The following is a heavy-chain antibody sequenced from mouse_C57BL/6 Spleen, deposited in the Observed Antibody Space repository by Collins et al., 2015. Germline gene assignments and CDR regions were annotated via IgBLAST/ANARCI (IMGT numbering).Heavy chain of an antibody. Sequence: QVQLQQPGAELVMPGASVKLSCKASGYTFTSYWMHWVKQRPGQGLEWIGEIDPSDSYTNYNQKFKGKSTLTVDKSFSTAYMQLSSLTSEDSAVYYCARSRLYYGSSYCDYWGQGTTLTVSS. D-gene: IGHD1-1*01. CDR2: IDPSDSYT. CDR3: ARSRLYYGSSYCDY. V-gene: IGHV1-69*01. CDR1: GYTFTSYW. J-gene: IGHJ2*01.